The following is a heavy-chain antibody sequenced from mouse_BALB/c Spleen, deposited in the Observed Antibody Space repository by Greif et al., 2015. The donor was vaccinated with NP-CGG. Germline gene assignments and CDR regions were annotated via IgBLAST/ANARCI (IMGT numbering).Heavy chain of an antibody. CDR2: ILTGSGST. CDR1: GYTFSSYW. CDR3: ARGSSYQYYFDY. V-gene: IGHV1-9*01. D-gene: IGHD1-1*01. J-gene: IGHJ2*01. Sequence: VQLQQSGAELMKPGASVKISCKANGYTFSSYWIEWVKQRPGHGLEWIGEILTGSGSTNYNEKFKGKATFTADTSSNTAYMQLSSLTSEDSAVYYCARGSSYQYYFDYCGQGTTLTVSS.